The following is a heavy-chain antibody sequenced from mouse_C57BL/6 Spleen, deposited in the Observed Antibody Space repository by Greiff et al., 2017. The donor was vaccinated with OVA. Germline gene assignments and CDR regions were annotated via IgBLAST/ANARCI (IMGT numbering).Heavy chain of an antibody. CDR1: LYTITNYS. CDR2: IHPNSGST. J-gene: IGHJ2*01. D-gene: IGHD1-1*01. Sequence: QVQLQQPGAELVKPGASVKFSCNATLYTITNYSMHWVKQRPGQGLEWIGLIHPNSGSTNYNEKFKSKATLTVDTSSSTAYMQLSSLTSEDAAVYYSARRGGSSFSDYWGQGTTLTVSS. CDR3: ARRGGSSFSDY. V-gene: IGHV1-64*01.